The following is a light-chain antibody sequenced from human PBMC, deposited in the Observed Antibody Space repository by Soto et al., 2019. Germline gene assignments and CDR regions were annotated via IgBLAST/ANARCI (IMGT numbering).Light chain of an antibody. CDR1: SSDVGGYNY. V-gene: IGLV2-8*02. CDR3: TSYAGGNNV. CDR2: EVN. Sequence: QPVLTQPPSASRSPGQSVTISCTGTSSDVGGYNYVSWYQQHPGKVPKLMVYEVNKRPSGVPDRFSGSKSGNTASLTVSGLQAEDEADYYCTSYAGGNNVFGTGTKLTVL. J-gene: IGLJ1*01.